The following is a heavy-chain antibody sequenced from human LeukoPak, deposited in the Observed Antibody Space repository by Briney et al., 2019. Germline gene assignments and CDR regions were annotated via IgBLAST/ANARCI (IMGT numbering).Heavy chain of an antibody. Sequence: PSETLSLTCAVSGYSLTSGYYWGWIRPPPGKGLEWIGTCYHSGSTYYNPSLKSRVTISIDTSNNQFSLSLRSVTAADTAVYYCARRGAHWYFDLWGRGTLVTVSS. D-gene: IGHD4/OR15-4a*01. V-gene: IGHV4-38-2*01. CDR3: ARRGAHWYFDL. CDR2: CYHSGST. J-gene: IGHJ2*01. CDR1: GYSLTSGYY.